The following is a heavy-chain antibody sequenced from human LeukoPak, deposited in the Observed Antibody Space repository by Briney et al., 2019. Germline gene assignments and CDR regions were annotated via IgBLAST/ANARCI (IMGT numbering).Heavy chain of an antibody. D-gene: IGHD3-10*01. Sequence: SSETLSLTCAVYVGSFSGYYWSWIRQPPGKGLEWIGEINHSGSTNYNSSLKSRVTISVDTSKNQFSLKLSSVTAADTAVYYCARGYYGSGSHCCHMDVWGKGTTITV. CDR1: VGSFSGYY. CDR3: ARGYYGSGSHCCHMDV. J-gene: IGHJ6*03. CDR2: INHSGST. V-gene: IGHV4-34*01.